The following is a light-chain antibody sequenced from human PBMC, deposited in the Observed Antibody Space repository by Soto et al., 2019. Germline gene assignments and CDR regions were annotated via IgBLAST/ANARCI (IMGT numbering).Light chain of an antibody. V-gene: IGKV1-39*01. CDR3: QQSYSMPPYT. CDR2: LAS. CDR1: QTISNY. Sequence: DIQMTQSPSSLSASVGDRVTITCRASQTISNYLNWYQQKPGKAPRLLMYLASRLQSGVPSRFSGSGSGTDFTLTISSLQPEDFATYYCQQSYSMPPYTFGQGTKLEIK. J-gene: IGKJ2*01.